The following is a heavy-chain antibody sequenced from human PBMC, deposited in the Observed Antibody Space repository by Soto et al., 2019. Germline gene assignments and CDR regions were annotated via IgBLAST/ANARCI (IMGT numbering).Heavy chain of an antibody. CDR1: GGSISSYF. Sequence: QVQLQESGPGLVKPSETLSLTCTVSGGSISSYFWSWIRQPPGKGLEWIGYIYYTGSTNYNPSLTRRVTISVDTSTNQFSLQLSSVTAAATAVYSCANFNWYFALWGRGTLVTVSS. V-gene: IGHV4-59*01. J-gene: IGHJ2*01. CDR2: IYYTGST. CDR3: ANFNWYFAL.